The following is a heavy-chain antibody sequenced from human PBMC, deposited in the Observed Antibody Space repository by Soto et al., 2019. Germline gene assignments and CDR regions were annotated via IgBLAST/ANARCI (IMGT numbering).Heavy chain of an antibody. CDR1: GFTFSSYG. D-gene: IGHD1-1*01. V-gene: IGHV3-30*18. J-gene: IGHJ4*02. Sequence: QGQLVESGGGVVQPGRSLRLSCAASGFTFSSYGMHWVRQAPGKGLEWVAVVSYDGANTYYIDSVKGRFTVSRDNSKNTVFLQMNSLRAEDTAVYYCAKSKSGVGTYQLQSFFDFWGQGALVTVSS. CDR3: AKSKSGVGTYQLQSFFDF. CDR2: VSYDGANT.